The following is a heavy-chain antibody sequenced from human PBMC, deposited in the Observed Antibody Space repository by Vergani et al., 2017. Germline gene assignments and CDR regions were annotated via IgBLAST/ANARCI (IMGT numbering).Heavy chain of an antibody. V-gene: IGHV3-23*01. Sequence: EVQLLESGGGLVQPGGSLRLSCAASGFTFSSYAMSWVRQAPGKGLEWVSAISGSGGSTYYADSVKGRFTISRDNSKNTLYLQMNSLRAEDTAVYYCAKFCRGSSWYGGSGWGFDYWGQGTLVTVSS. CDR3: AKFCRGSSWYGGSGWGFDY. D-gene: IGHD6-13*01. CDR2: ISGSGGST. CDR1: GFTFSSYA. J-gene: IGHJ4*02.